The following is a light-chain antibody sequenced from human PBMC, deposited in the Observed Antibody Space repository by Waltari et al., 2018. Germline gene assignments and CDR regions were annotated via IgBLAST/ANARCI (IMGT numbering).Light chain of an antibody. J-gene: IGLJ3*02. Sequence: QTVVTQEPSLSVSPGGTVTLTCVLTSGSLSTTSYATWYQQTPGQPPRTLVYKGNSRSSGVPDRFSGSILGNKAALTITGAQADDESNYYCSIYMGSGIWVFGGGTKLTVL. V-gene: IGLV8-61*01. CDR3: SIYMGSGIWV. CDR1: SGSLSTTSY. CDR2: KGN.